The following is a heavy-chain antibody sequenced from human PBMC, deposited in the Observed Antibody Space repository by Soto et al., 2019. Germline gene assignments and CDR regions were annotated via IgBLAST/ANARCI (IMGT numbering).Heavy chain of an antibody. J-gene: IGHJ4*02. CDR2: ISGSGGNT. V-gene: IGHV3-23*01. Sequence: EVQLLESGGDLVQPGGSLRLSCAASGFTFSNSAMSWVRQPPGKGLEWVSAISGSGGNTFYAASVKGRFSISRDNSKDTVYLDLNSLRAEDTAVYYCAKDASVVVAARFEYWGQGALVTVSS. CDR3: AKDASVVVAARFEY. D-gene: IGHD2-15*01. CDR1: GFTFSNSA.